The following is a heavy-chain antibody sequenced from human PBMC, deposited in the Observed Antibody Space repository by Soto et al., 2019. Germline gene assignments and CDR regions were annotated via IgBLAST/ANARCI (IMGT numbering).Heavy chain of an antibody. CDR2: IDWDDDK. J-gene: IGHJ6*02. CDR3: ARIGTAAGSDYYYYYGMDV. V-gene: IGHV2-70*01. D-gene: IGHD6-13*01. CDR1: GFSLSTSGMC. Sequence: SGPTLVNPTQTLTLTCTFSGFSLSTSGMCVSWIRQPPGKALEWLALIDWDDDKYYSTSLKTRLTISKDTSKNQVVLTMTNMDPVDTATYYCARIGTAAGSDYYYYYGMDVWGQGTTVTVS.